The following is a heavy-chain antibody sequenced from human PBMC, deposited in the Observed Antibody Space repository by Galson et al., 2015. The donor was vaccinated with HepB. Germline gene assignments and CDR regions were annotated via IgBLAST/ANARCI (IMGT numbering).Heavy chain of an antibody. J-gene: IGHJ6*03. CDR2: INPSGGST. Sequence: SVKVSCKASGYTFTSYYMHWVRQAPGQGLEWMGIINPSGGSTSYAQKFQGRVTMTRDTSTSTVYMELSSLRSEDTAVYYCARDGLVTLGSYGSGSYHYYYYYMDVWGKGTAVTVSS. D-gene: IGHD3-10*01. CDR1: GYTFTSYY. V-gene: IGHV1-46*03. CDR3: ARDGLVTLGSYGSGSYHYYYYYMDV.